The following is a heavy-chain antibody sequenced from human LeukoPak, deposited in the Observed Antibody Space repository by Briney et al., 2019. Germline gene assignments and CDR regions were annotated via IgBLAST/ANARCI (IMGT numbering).Heavy chain of an antibody. J-gene: IGHJ4*02. CDR3: ARVRRDGYNYYFDY. Sequence: SETLSLTCTVSGGSISSYYWSWIRQPPGKGLEWIGYIYYSGGTNYNPSLKSRVTISVDTSKNQFSLKLSSVTAADTAVYYCARVRRDGYNYYFDYWGQGTLVTVSS. D-gene: IGHD5-24*01. V-gene: IGHV4-59*01. CDR1: GGSISSYY. CDR2: IYYSGGT.